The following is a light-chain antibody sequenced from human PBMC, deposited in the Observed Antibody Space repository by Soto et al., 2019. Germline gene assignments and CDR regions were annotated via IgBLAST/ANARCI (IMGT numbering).Light chain of an antibody. J-gene: IGLJ1*01. CDR3: SSYTNINTRACV. Sequence: QSALTQSPSASGSPGQSVTISCTGTSSDIGGYNSVSWYQQHPGKAPKVMIYDVTKRPSGVPDRFSGSKSGNTASLTVSALQAEDEADYYCSSYTNINTRACVFGTGTKLTVL. CDR1: SSDIGGYNS. V-gene: IGLV2-8*01. CDR2: DVT.